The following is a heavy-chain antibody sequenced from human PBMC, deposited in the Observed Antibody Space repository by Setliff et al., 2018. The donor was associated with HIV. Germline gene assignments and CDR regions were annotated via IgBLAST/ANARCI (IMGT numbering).Heavy chain of an antibody. Sequence: ASVKVSCKASGYTFTTFRINWVRQAPGQGLEWMGWITPFNGRTNYAQRFQGRVTITRDTSASTAYMELSSLRSEDTAVYYCARGKLWPDYWGQGTLVTVSS. J-gene: IGHJ4*02. CDR1: GYTFTTFR. CDR3: ARGKLWPDY. CDR2: ITPFNGRT. V-gene: IGHV1-18*01. D-gene: IGHD3-10*01.